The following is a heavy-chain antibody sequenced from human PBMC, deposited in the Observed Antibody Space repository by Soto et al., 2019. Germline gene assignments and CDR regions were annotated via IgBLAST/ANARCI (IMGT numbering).Heavy chain of an antibody. CDR1: GDSVTFGHHY. J-gene: IGHJ6*02. D-gene: IGHD3-10*01. Sequence: QVHLQEPGPGLVKPSGTLSIICIVSGDSVTFGHHYWSWIRQPPGKGLEWIGHIFFTGATNYSPSLKSRVTMTVDSSKSQFSLNLTSVTAADSAIYYCARARPDSAGSSLGRRLDVWGQGTTVTVSS. V-gene: IGHV4-61*01. CDR3: ARARPDSAGSSLGRRLDV. CDR2: IFFTGAT.